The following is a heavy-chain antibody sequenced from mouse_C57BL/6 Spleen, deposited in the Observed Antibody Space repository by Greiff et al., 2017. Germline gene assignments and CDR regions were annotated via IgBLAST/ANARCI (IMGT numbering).Heavy chain of an antibody. CDR3: ARDSGEFAY. J-gene: IGHJ3*01. CDR2: INYDGSST. Sequence: EVQVVESEGGLVQPGSSMKLSCTASGFTFSDYYMAWVRQVPEKGLEWVANINYDGSSTYYLDSLKSRFIISRDNAKNILYLQMSSLKSEDTATYYCARDSGEFAYWGQGTLVTVSA. CDR1: GFTFSDYY. V-gene: IGHV5-16*01.